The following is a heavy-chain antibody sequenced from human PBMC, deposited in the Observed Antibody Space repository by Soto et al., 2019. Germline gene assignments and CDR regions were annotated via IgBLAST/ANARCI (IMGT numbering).Heavy chain of an antibody. Sequence: PGGSLRLSCAASGFTFFRSWMHWVRQAPGKGLVWVSRIDSDGTTTTYADSVKGRFTISRDNAKNTLYLQMNSLRAEDTAVYYCASSLGPNWFDHWGQGTLVTDTS. D-gene: IGHD1-26*01. CDR3: ASSLGPNWFDH. CDR2: IDSDGTTT. CDR1: GFTFFRSW. V-gene: IGHV3-74*01. J-gene: IGHJ5*02.